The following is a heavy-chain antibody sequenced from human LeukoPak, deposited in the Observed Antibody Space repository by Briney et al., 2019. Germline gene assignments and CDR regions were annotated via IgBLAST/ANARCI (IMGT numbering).Heavy chain of an antibody. CDR3: ARGLNRNDYGDYGY. Sequence: SETLSLTCTVSGGSISSYYWSWIRQPPGKGLEWIGYIYHTGSTSYNSSLKGRVTISVDTSKNQFSLKLSSVTAADTAVYYCARGLNRNDYGDYGYWGQGTLVTVSS. CDR1: GGSISSYY. D-gene: IGHD4-17*01. J-gene: IGHJ4*02. CDR2: IYHTGST. V-gene: IGHV4-59*01.